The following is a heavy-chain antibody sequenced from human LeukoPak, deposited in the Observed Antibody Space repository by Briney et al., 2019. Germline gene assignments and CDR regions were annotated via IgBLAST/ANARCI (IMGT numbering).Heavy chain of an antibody. J-gene: IGHJ4*02. CDR1: GFPLSDYY. V-gene: IGHV3-11*04. Sequence: GESLKISCAASGFPLSDYYMSWTRQAPGKGLEWVSYIISIGGTIYYADSVKGRFTISRDNAKNSLYLQMNSLRAEDTAVDYCASDLSRTRAFFDYWGQGTLVTVSS. D-gene: IGHD2-2*01. CDR3: ASDLSRTRAFFDY. CDR2: IISIGGTI.